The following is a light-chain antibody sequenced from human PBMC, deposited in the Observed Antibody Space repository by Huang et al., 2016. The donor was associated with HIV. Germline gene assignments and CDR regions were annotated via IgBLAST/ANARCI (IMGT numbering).Light chain of an antibody. Sequence: EIVLTQSPATLSLSPGDRATLSCRASQSVENSLAWYQQKPGQPPRLLMYHASIRATGIPARFSGSGSGTDFTLTIRSLEPDDFAVYYCQQRSKWPPVYTFGQGTKLEIK. CDR1: QSVENS. V-gene: IGKV3-11*01. J-gene: IGKJ2*01. CDR3: QQRSKWPPVYT. CDR2: HAS.